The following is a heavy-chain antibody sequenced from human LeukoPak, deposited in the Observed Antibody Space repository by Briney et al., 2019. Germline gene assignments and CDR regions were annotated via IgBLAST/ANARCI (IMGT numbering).Heavy chain of an antibody. D-gene: IGHD2-15*01. Sequence: GGSLRLSCAASGFTFSNFGMHWVRQAPGKGLEWVAVIANDGRDKKYVDSVKGRFTISRDNSKNTLFLQMDSLRAEDTAVYYCAKDGSIGAAEYYFDSWGQGTLVAVSS. V-gene: IGHV3-30*18. CDR3: AKDGSIGAAEYYFDS. CDR2: IANDGRDK. J-gene: IGHJ4*02. CDR1: GFTFSNFG.